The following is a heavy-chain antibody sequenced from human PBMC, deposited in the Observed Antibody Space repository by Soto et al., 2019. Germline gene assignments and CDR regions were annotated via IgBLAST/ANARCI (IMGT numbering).Heavy chain of an antibody. CDR3: ARHLANHGGDCFDP. V-gene: IGHV4-39*01. CDR2: IYYSGST. CDR1: GGSISSSSYY. Sequence: SETLSLTCTVSGGSISSSSYYWGWIRQPPGKGLEWIGSIYYSGSTYYNPSLKSRVTISVDTSKNQFSLNLNSVTAADTAVYYCARHLANHGGDCFDPWGQGTLVTVS. D-gene: IGHD3-10*01. J-gene: IGHJ5*02.